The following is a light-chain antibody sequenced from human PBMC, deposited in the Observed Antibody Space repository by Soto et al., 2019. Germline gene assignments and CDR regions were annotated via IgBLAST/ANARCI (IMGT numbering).Light chain of an antibody. CDR2: RDS. CDR1: NIGSKN. V-gene: IGLV3-9*01. Sequence: SYELTQPLSVSVALGQTARITWGGKNIGSKNVHWYQQKPGQAPVLVIYRDSNRPSGIPERFSGCNSGNTATLTISRAQAGDEADYYCQVWDSSTARVFGGGTKLTVL. J-gene: IGLJ3*02. CDR3: QVWDSSTARV.